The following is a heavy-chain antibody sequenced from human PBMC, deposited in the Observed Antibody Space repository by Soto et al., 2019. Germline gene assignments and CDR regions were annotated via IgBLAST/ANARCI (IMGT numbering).Heavy chain of an antibody. Sequence: PSETLSLTCTVAGGSISSYYLNWIRQPAGKGLEWIGRVYTSGSTNYNPSLKSRGTMSVDTSKNQFSLNLSSGTATDTAVYYCARDSVPFIVLVPAAIRHYYYCCLDVWGQGPTVTASS. CDR3: ARDSVPFIVLVPAAIRHYYYCCLDV. J-gene: IGHJ6*02. D-gene: IGHD2-2*02. V-gene: IGHV4-4*07. CDR1: GGSISSYY. CDR2: VYTSGST.